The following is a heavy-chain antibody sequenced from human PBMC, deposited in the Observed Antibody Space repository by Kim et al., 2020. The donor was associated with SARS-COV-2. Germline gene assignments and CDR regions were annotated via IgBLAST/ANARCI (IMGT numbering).Heavy chain of an antibody. CDR3: ARAEYSSSWWFDP. Sequence: YNPSLKSRVTIAVATSKNQFALKLSSVTAADTAVYYCARAEYSSSWWFDPWGQGTLVTVSS. D-gene: IGHD6-6*01. V-gene: IGHV4-59*01. J-gene: IGHJ5*02.